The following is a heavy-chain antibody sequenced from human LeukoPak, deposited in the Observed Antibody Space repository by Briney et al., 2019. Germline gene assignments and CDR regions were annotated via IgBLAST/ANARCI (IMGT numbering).Heavy chain of an antibody. V-gene: IGHV3-23*01. CDR1: GFTFSSYW. CDR3: AKGAFYYDSSAYSD. Sequence: GGSLRLSCAASGFTFSSYWMSWVRQAPGKGLEWVSGVSGSGGNTYYADSVKGRFTISRDDSKNTVYLQMNSLRAEDTAVYYCAKGAFYYDSSAYSDWGQGTLVTVSS. J-gene: IGHJ4*02. CDR2: VSGSGGNT. D-gene: IGHD3-22*01.